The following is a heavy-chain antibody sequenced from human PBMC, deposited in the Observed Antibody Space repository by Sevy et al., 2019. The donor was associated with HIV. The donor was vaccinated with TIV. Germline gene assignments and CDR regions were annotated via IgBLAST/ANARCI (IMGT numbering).Heavy chain of an antibody. CDR1: GFTFSDSW. CDR3: AGGGFLSRY. CDR2: INQAGRDK. Sequence: GGSLRLSCAPSGFTFSDSWMTWVRQGPGKGLEWEANINQAGRDKYYVDSVRGRFTISRDNAKNSLYLQMNSLRVEDTALYYCAGGGFLSRYSGQGSLVTVSS. J-gene: IGHJ4*02. V-gene: IGHV3-7*01. D-gene: IGHD2-15*01.